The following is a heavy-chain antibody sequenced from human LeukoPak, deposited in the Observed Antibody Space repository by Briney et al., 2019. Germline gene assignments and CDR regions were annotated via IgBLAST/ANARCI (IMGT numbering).Heavy chain of an antibody. D-gene: IGHD1-26*01. CDR2: IYYSGRT. CDR1: GGSIRSYY. V-gene: IGHV4-59*01. CDR3: ATVRLGSGAGALDY. J-gene: IGHJ4*02. Sequence: SSETLSLTCTVSGGSIRSYYWSWIRQPPGQGLEWRGYIYYSGRTYYNPSLKRRVTISVDTSKNQFSLKWSSVTAADTVLYYGATVRLGSGAGALDYWGQGTLVTVPS.